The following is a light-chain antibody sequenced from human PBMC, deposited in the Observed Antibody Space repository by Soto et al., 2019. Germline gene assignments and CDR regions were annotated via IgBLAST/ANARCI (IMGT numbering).Light chain of an antibody. CDR1: QSISSW. Sequence: DIPMTQSPSTLSASVGDRVTITCRSSQSISSWLAWYQQKPGKAPKLLIYKASSLESGVTSRFSGSGSRTEFTLTISSLQPDDFAPYYCQQYNSYSWTFGQGTKVEIK. CDR3: QQYNSYSWT. V-gene: IGKV1-5*03. J-gene: IGKJ1*01. CDR2: KAS.